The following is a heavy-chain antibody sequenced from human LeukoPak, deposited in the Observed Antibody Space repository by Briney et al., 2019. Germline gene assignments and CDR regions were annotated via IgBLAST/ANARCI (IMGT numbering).Heavy chain of an antibody. CDR3: AKAAGYIVVVVAATLDY. Sequence: PGGSLRLSCAASGFTFSSYATSWVRQAPGTGLEWVSGISGSGGSWVSGISGSGGSTYYADSVKGRFTISRDNSKNTLYLQMNSLRAEDTAVYYCAKAAGYIVVVVAATLDYWGQGTLVTVSS. J-gene: IGHJ4*02. CDR2: ISGSGGSWVSGISGSGGST. V-gene: IGHV3-23*01. CDR1: GFTFSSYA. D-gene: IGHD2-15*01.